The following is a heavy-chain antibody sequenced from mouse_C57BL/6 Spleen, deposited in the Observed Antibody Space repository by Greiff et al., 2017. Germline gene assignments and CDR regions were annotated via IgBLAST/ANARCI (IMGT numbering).Heavy chain of an antibody. V-gene: IGHV3-6*01. Sequence: EVKLMESGPGLVKPSQSLSLTCSVTGYSITSGYYWNWIRQFPGNKLEWMGYISYDGSNNYNPSLKNRISITRDTSKNQFFLKLNSVTTEDTATYYCATPYYGSSYDWYFDVWGTGTTVTVSS. D-gene: IGHD1-1*01. CDR2: ISYDGSN. CDR3: ATPYYGSSYDWYFDV. CDR1: GYSITSGYY. J-gene: IGHJ1*03.